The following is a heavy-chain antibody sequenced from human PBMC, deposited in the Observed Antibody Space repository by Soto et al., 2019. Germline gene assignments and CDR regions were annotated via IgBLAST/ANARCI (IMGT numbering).Heavy chain of an antibody. J-gene: IGHJ4*02. V-gene: IGHV1-46*03. CDR1: GYTFTSYY. Sequence: ASVKVSCKASGYTFTSYYMHWVRQAPGQGLEWMGIINPSGGSTSYAQKFQGRVTMTRDTSTSTVYMELSSLRSEDTAVYYCARADGSRHGYDSSLSDFDYWGQGTLVTVSS. D-gene: IGHD5-12*01. CDR3: ARADGSRHGYDSSLSDFDY. CDR2: INPSGGST.